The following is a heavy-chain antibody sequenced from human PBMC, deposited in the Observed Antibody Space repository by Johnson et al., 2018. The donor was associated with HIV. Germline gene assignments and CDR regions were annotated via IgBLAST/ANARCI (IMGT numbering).Heavy chain of an antibody. CDR3: AKVRWLRLDNEAFDS. CDR1: GFTFSRYA. J-gene: IGHJ3*02. V-gene: IGHV3-23*04. Sequence: VQLVESGGGLMQPGGSLRLSCAASGFTFSRYAMSWVRQVPGKGLEWVSAISGSGAITYYADSVKGRFTISRDNSKDTLYLQMHSLRLEDTAVYYCAKVRWLRLDNEAFDSWGQGTMVTVS. CDR2: ISGSGAIT. D-gene: IGHD5-12*01.